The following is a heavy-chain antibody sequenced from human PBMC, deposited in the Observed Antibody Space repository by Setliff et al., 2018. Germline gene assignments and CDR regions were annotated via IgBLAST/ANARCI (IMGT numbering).Heavy chain of an antibody. D-gene: IGHD1-26*01. V-gene: IGHV1-46*01. CDR1: GYAFTSYG. CDR2: INPSGGST. J-gene: IGHJ4*02. Sequence: ASVKVSCKPSGYAFTSYGISWVRQAPGQGLEWMGIINPSGGSTSYAQKFQGRVTMTRDTSTSTVYMELSSLRSEDTAVYYCARVSRTIVAARGFDYWGQGTLVTVSS. CDR3: ARVSRTIVAARGFDY.